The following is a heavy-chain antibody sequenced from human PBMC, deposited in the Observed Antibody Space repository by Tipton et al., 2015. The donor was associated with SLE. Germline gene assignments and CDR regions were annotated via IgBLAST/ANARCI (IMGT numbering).Heavy chain of an antibody. CDR2: INHSGST. V-gene: IGHV4-34*01. J-gene: IGHJ3*02. CDR3: ARERGHRDACDI. D-gene: IGHD3-16*01. CDR1: GGSFSGYY. Sequence: TLSLTCAVYGGSFSGYYWSWIRQPPGKGLEWIGEINHSGSTNYNPSLKSRVTISVDTSKNQFSLKLSSVTAADTAVYYCARERGHRDACDIWGQGTMVTVSS.